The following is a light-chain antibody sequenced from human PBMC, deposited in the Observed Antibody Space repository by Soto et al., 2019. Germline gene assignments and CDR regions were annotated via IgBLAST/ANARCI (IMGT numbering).Light chain of an antibody. CDR1: QSISTY. J-gene: IGKJ1*01. CDR2: AAS. V-gene: IGKV1-39*01. Sequence: DIQMTQSPSSLSASVGYRVTITCRASQSISTYLNWYQQKAGLAPKLLIYAASSLQSGVPSRFSGSGSGTEFTLTISSLQPDDFATYYCQQYNTYPWTFGQGTKVDIK. CDR3: QQYNTYPWT.